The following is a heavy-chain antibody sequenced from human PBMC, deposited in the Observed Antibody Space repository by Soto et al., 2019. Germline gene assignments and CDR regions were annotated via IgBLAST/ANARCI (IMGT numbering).Heavy chain of an antibody. D-gene: IGHD3-10*01. CDR3: ARDLLWFGESHYYYGMDV. CDR1: GYTFTNHG. Sequence: ASVKVSCKASGYTFTNHGISWVRQAPGQGLEWMGWINACNGNTKYAQKFQGRVTLTRDTSTSTAYMVLSSLRSEDTAVYYCARDLLWFGESHYYYGMDVWGQGTTVTVSS. J-gene: IGHJ6*02. V-gene: IGHV1-18*01. CDR2: INACNGNT.